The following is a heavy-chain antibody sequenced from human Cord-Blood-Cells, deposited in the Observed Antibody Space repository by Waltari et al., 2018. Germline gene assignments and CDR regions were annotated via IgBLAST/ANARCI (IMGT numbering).Heavy chain of an antibody. CDR2: TYYRSKWYN. D-gene: IGHD5-18*01. V-gene: IGHV6-1*01. CDR3: ARDVYSYGAFDI. J-gene: IGHJ3*02. Sequence: QVQLQQSGPGLLNPSQSPSLTCAICGDSVSSTSAAWTWITQSPSRGLEWLGRTYYRSKWYNDYAVSVKSRITINPDTSKNQFSLQLNSVTPEDTAVYYCARDVYSYGAFDIWGQGTMVTVSS. CDR1: GDSVSSTSAA.